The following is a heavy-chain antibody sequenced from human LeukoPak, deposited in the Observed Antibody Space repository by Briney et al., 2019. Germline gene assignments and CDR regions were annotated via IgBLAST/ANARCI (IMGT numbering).Heavy chain of an antibody. CDR2: IKHDASEK. V-gene: IGHV3-7*04. D-gene: IGHD2/OR15-2a*01. CDR1: GFTFSDYW. Sequence: TGGSLRLSCVASGFTFSDYWMSWVRQAPGKGLEWVAHIKHDASEKYYVDSVKGRFTISRDNAKNSLYLPMNSLRAEDTAVYYCARTSKYSFDIWGQGTMVTVSS. CDR3: ARTSKYSFDI. J-gene: IGHJ3*02.